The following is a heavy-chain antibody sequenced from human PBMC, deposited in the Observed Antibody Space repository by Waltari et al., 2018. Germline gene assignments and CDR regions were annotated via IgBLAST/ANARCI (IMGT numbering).Heavy chain of an antibody. V-gene: IGHV4-59*01. CDR2: IYYSGST. CDR1: GGSISSYY. CDR3: ARPINYGSGGDDAFDI. D-gene: IGHD3-10*01. J-gene: IGHJ3*02. Sequence: QVQLQESGPGLVKPSETLSLTCTVSGGSISSYYWSWIRQPPGKGLEWIGYIYYSGSTNYHPSLKSRVTISVDTSKNQFSLKLSSVTAADTAVYYCARPINYGSGGDDAFDIWGQGTMVTVSS.